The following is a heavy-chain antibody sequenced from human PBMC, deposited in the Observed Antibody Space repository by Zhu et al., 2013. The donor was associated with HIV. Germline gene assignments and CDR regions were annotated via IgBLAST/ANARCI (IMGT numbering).Heavy chain of an antibody. CDR2: INHSGST. D-gene: IGHD5-12*01. Sequence: VQLQQWGAGLLKPSETLSLTCAVYGASFSGYYWSWIRQPPGKGLEWIGEINHSGSTNYNPSLKSRATISVDTSKNQFSLKLSSVTAADTAVFYCARGTRLRYIVWGQGTLVTVSS. V-gene: IGHV4-34*01. CDR1: GASFSGYY. CDR3: ARGTRLRYIV. J-gene: IGHJ4*02.